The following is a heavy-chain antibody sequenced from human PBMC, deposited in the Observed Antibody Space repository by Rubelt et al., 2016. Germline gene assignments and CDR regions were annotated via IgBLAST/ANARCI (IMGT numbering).Heavy chain of an antibody. CDR3: AKVSGTTNNWLEP. Sequence: QVQLVQFGAEVKKPGASVKVYCKASGYTFTSYGISWVRQAPGQGLEWMGWISAYNGNKNYAQKCQWSGTMTSGTSQMRADKERRGRRADDTAEYYCAKVSGTTNNWLEPWGQGTLVTVSS. CDR2: ISAYNGNK. CDR1: GYTFTSYG. D-gene: IGHD1-1*01. J-gene: IGHJ5*02. V-gene: IGHV1-18*01.